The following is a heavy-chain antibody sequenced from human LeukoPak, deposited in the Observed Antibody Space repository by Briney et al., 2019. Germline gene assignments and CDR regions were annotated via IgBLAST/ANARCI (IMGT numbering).Heavy chain of an antibody. V-gene: IGHV3-33*01. CDR1: GFTFSSYG. Sequence: GGSLRLSCAASGFTFSSYGMHWVRQAPGKGLEWVALIWYDGSNKYYTDSVKGRLTISRDNSKNTLYLQMNSLRAEDTAIYYCAREGPRGNSQFDYWGQGTLVTASS. CDR2: IWYDGSNK. J-gene: IGHJ4*02. CDR3: AREGPRGNSQFDY. D-gene: IGHD2/OR15-2a*01.